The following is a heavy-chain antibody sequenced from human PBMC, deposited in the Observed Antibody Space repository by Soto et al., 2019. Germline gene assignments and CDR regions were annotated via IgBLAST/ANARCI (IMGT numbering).Heavy chain of an antibody. Sequence: SETLSLTXTVSGGSISSYYWSWIRQPPGKGLEWIGYIYYSGSTNYNPSLKSRVTISVDTSKNQFSLKLSSVTAADTAVYYCARGGYYYLFDYWGQGTLVTVSS. J-gene: IGHJ4*02. CDR1: GGSISSYY. CDR3: ARGGYYYLFDY. CDR2: IYYSGST. V-gene: IGHV4-59*01. D-gene: IGHD3-22*01.